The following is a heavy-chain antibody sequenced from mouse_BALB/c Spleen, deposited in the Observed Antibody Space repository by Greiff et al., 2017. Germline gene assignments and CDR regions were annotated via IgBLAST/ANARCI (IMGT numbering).Heavy chain of an antibody. CDR1: GFNIKDTY. Sequence: EVQLQQSGAELVKPGASVKLSCTASGFNIKDTYMHWVKQRPEQGLEWIGRIDPANGNTKYDPKFQGKATITADTSSNTAYLQLSSLTSEDTAVYYCALITTEAMDYWGQGTSVTVSS. J-gene: IGHJ4*01. V-gene: IGHV14-3*02. CDR3: ALITTEAMDY. CDR2: IDPANGNT. D-gene: IGHD1-1*01.